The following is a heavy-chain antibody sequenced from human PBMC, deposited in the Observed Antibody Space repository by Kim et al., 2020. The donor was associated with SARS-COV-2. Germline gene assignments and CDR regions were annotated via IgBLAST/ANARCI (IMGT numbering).Heavy chain of an antibody. J-gene: IGHJ4*02. V-gene: IGHV1-18*01. D-gene: IGHD3-3*01. CDR1: GYTFTTYG. Sequence: ASVKVSCKASGYTFTTYGITWVRQAPGQGLEWMGWIRTYNGDTNLAQKLQGRVTLTADTSTSTVYMELRSLRADDTAVYYCARDRDFWSGTIDFFDYSGQGSLVSVSS. CDR3: ARDRDFWSGTIDFFDY. CDR2: IRTYNGDT.